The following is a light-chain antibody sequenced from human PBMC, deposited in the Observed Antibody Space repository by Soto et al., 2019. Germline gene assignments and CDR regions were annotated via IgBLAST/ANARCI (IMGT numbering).Light chain of an antibody. CDR2: AAS. CDR3: LQLNTYPWT. J-gene: IGKJ1*01. CDR1: QVITND. V-gene: IGKV1-17*01. Sequence: IQMTPSPSSLSASVGDRLSITCRASQVITNDLGWYQQKPGKTPKRLIYAASTLQSGVPSRFSGSGSGTEFTLTISSLQPEDVATYYCLQLNTYPWTFGQGTKVDIK.